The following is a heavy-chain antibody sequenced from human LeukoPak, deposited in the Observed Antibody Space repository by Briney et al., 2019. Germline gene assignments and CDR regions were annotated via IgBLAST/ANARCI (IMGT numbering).Heavy chain of an antibody. J-gene: IGHJ6*02. V-gene: IGHV3-48*03. Sequence: GGSLRLSCSASGFNFSSYEMNWVRQAPGKGLEWVSYISSSGGTIYYADAVKGRFTISRDNAKNSLYLQMNSLRAEDTAVYYCARDLSYCTITSCSYYYYGMDVWGRGTTVTVSS. CDR3: ARDLSYCTITSCSYYYYGMDV. D-gene: IGHD2-2*01. CDR2: ISSSGGTI. CDR1: GFNFSSYE.